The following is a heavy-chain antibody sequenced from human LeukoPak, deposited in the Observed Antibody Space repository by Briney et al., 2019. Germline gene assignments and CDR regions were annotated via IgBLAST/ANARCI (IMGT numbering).Heavy chain of an antibody. J-gene: IGHJ4*02. CDR1: VFTFSSYE. CDR2: ISSSGSTI. V-gene: IGHV3-48*03. Sequence: PGGSLRRSYGGSVFTFSSYEMNWVRQAPGKGLEWVSYISSSGSTIYYADSVKGRFTISGDNAKNSLYLQMNSLRAEDTAVYYCARGRNYDYFDYWGQGTLVTVSS. D-gene: IGHD1-7*01. CDR3: ARGRNYDYFDY.